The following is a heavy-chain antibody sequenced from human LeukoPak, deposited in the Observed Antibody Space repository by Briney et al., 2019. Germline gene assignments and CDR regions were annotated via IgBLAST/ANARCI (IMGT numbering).Heavy chain of an antibody. CDR3: AKPPKEGLATEYFQH. J-gene: IGHJ1*01. V-gene: IGHV3-9*01. CDR1: GFTFDDYA. CDR2: ISWNSGSI. Sequence: GRSLRLSCAASGFTFDDYAMHWVRQAPGKGLEWVSGISWNSGSIGYADSVKGRFTISRDNSKNTLYLQMNSLRAEDTALYYCAKPPKEGLATEYFQHWGQGTLVTVSS.